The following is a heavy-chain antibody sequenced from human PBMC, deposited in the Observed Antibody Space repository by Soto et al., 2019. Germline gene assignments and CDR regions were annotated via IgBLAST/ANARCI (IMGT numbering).Heavy chain of an antibody. Sequence: ASVKVSCKASGYTFTSYGISWVRQAPGQGLEWMGWISTYNGNTKYAQKLQGRVTMTTDTSTSTAYMELRSLRSDDTAVFYCAREMVRGVGSDYWGQGTLVTVSX. CDR3: AREMVRGVGSDY. CDR2: ISTYNGNT. D-gene: IGHD3-10*01. V-gene: IGHV1-18*01. J-gene: IGHJ4*02. CDR1: GYTFTSYG.